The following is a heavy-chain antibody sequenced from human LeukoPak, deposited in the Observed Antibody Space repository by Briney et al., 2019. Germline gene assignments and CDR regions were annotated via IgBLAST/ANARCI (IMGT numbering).Heavy chain of an antibody. J-gene: IGHJ4*02. Sequence: GGSLRLSCGASGFTFSSYVMHWVRQAPGKGLEWVAVIWYDGSNKYYADSVKGRFTISRDNSKNTLYLQMNSLRAADTATYFCVKDAPLPFDFWGQGALVIVSS. CDR2: IWYDGSNK. V-gene: IGHV3-33*06. CDR3: VKDAPLPFDF. CDR1: GFTFSSYV.